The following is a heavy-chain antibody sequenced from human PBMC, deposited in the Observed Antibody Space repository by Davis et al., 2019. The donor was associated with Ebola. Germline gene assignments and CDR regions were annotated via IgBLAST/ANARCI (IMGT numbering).Heavy chain of an antibody. CDR3: ARDYHCSSDTCYGTTHY. V-gene: IGHV1-46*01. J-gene: IGHJ4*02. CDR2: FNPGGGSA. CDR1: GYTFTSHF. D-gene: IGHD2-15*01. Sequence: ASAQVPCKASGYTFTSHFIHWVRQPPGQALEWTGIFNPGGGSASVAQEFQGTVSMTSDTSTSTVHMELSSLRFEDTAVYYCARDYHCSSDTCYGTTHYWGQGTPVTVSS.